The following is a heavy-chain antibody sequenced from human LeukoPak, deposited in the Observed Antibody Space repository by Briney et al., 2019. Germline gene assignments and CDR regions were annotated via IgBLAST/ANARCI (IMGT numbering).Heavy chain of an antibody. Sequence: SQTLSLTCTVSGSSINNYYWSWMRQPPGRGLEWLAYTHYSADRNNNPSVRSRVTISLDASKNQVSLRLSSVSAADTAVYYCSRLGHCSGGCCYFDYWGQGILVTVSS. J-gene: IGHJ4*02. CDR3: SRLGHCSGGCCYFDY. V-gene: IGHV4-59*12. D-gene: IGHD6-19*01. CDR2: THYSADR. CDR1: GSSINNYY.